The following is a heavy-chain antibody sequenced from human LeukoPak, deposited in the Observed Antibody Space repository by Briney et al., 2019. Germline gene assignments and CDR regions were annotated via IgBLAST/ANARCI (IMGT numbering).Heavy chain of an antibody. D-gene: IGHD2-15*01. CDR3: ARHGGGNSWPFQH. CDR2: VYGGGSDT. J-gene: IGHJ1*01. CDR1: GYDFSVNW. Sequence: GESLKISCKASGYDFSVNWIAWVRQMSGKGLEWMGVVYGGGSDTKYSSSFQGQVTISVDKSINTAYLQWSSLKASDTAMYYCARHGGGNSWPFQHWGQGTLVTVSS. V-gene: IGHV5-51*01.